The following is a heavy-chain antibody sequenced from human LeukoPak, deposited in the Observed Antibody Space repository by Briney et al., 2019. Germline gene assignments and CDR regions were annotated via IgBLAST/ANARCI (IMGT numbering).Heavy chain of an antibody. J-gene: IGHJ5*02. D-gene: IGHD2-2*02. V-gene: IGHV3-21*01. CDR3: ARAKGIVVPAAIGWFDP. Sequence: GGSLRLSCAASGFTFSSYSMNWVRQAPGKGLEWVSSISSSSSYIYYADSVKGRFTISRDNAKNSLYLQMNSLRADNPAVYYCARAKGIVVPAAIGWFDPWGQGTLVTVSS. CDR2: ISSSSSYI. CDR1: GFTFSSYS.